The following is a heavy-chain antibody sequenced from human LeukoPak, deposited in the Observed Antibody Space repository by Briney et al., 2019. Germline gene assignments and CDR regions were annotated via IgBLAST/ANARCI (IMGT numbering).Heavy chain of an antibody. CDR1: GFTFSSYW. CDR2: IRYDGSNK. D-gene: IGHD6-19*01. J-gene: IGHJ1*01. V-gene: IGHV3-30*02. CDR3: ARGGKRAVAGTRSPQYFHH. Sequence: GGSLRLSCAVSGFTFSSYWMSWVRQAPGKGLEWVAFIRYDGSNKYYADSVKGRFTISRDNSKNTLYLQMNSLRAEDTAVYYCARGGKRAVAGTRSPQYFHHWGQGTLVTVSS.